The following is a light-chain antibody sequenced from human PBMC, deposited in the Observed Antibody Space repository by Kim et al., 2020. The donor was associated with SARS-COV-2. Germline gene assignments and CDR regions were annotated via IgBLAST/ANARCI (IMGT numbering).Light chain of an antibody. V-gene: IGKV1-5*01. CDR1: QSISSW. CDR2: DAS. Sequence: DIQMTQSPSTRSASVGYRVTITCRASQSISSWLAWYQQKPGKAPKLLIYDASSLESGVPSRFSGSGSGTEFTLHISSLQPDDFATCYCQQYNSYPWTFGQGTKVDIK. CDR3: QQYNSYPWT. J-gene: IGKJ1*01.